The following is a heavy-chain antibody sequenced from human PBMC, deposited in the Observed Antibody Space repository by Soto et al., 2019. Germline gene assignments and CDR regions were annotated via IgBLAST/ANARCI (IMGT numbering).Heavy chain of an antibody. Sequence: GGSLRLSCAASGFTFSSYAMTWVRQAPGKGLEYVSSITGSGAGTVYADSVKGRFTISRDNSKNMLYLQLSSLRAEDTAIYFCAKDPNGDYVGAFDSWGQGSLVPVSS. D-gene: IGHD4-17*01. CDR3: AKDPNGDYVGAFDS. CDR2: ITGSGAGT. CDR1: GFTFSSYA. V-gene: IGHV3-23*01. J-gene: IGHJ4*02.